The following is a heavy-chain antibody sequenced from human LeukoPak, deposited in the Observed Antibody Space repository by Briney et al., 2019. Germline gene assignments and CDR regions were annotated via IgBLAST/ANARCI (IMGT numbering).Heavy chain of an antibody. CDR1: GGSISSYY. Sequence: SETLSLTWTVAGGSISSYYWSWVRQPPGEGREWIGYIYYSGGNNYHPSLKSRVTISVDTSKTQFSLKLSFVTAADTAVYYCARGPDCGGDCNWFDPWGQGTLVTVSS. CDR2: IYYSGGN. J-gene: IGHJ5*02. D-gene: IGHD2-21*02. V-gene: IGHV4-59*01. CDR3: ARGPDCGGDCNWFDP.